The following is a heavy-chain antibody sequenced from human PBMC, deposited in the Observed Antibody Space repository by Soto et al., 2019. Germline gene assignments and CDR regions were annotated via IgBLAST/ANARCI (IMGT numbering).Heavy chain of an antibody. V-gene: IGHV4-34*01. CDR1: GGSFSGYY. CDR3: ARGHYDYIWGSYRLYFDY. J-gene: IGHJ4*02. D-gene: IGHD3-16*02. CDR2: INHSGST. Sequence: PSETLSLTCAVYGGSFSGYYWSWIRQPPGKGLEWIGEINHSGSTNYNPSLKSQVTKSVDTSKNKFSLTLRFVPAADTVVFYCARGHYDYIWGSYRLYFDYWGQGTLVTVSS.